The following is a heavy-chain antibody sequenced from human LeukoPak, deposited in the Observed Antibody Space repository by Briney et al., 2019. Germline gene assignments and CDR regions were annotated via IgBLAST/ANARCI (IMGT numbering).Heavy chain of an antibody. CDR3: ARRLEGTLMDY. CDR2: IYPGDSDT. V-gene: IGHV5-51*01. CDR1: GYSFTNNW. J-gene: IGHJ4*02. Sequence: GESLKISCKGSGYSFTNNWIGWVRQMPGKGLEWMGFIYPGDSDTRYNPSFQGQVTISADKSISTAYLQWSSLKASDTAMYYCARRLEGTLMDYWGQGTLVTVSS. D-gene: IGHD1-1*01.